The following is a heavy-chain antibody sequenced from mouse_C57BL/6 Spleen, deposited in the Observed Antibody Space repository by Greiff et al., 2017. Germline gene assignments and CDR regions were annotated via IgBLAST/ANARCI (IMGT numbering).Heavy chain of an antibody. V-gene: IGHV1-50*01. Sequence: QVQLQQPGAELVKPGASVKLSCKASGYTFTSYWMQWVKQRPGQGLEWIGEIDPSDSYTNYNQKFKGKATLTVDTSSSTAYMQLSSLTSEDSAVYYCVFYYDYAMDYWGQGTSVTVSS. CDR2: IDPSDSYT. CDR3: VFYYDYAMDY. D-gene: IGHD2-1*01. CDR1: GYTFTSYW. J-gene: IGHJ4*01.